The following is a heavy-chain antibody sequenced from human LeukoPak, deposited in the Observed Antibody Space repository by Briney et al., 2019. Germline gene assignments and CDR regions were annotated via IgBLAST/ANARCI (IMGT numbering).Heavy chain of an antibody. CDR1: GDTVSSNSAA. J-gene: IGHJ4*02. CDR2: TYYRSKWCN. V-gene: IGHV6-1*01. Sequence: SQTLSLTCAISGDTVSSNSAAWHWIRQSPSTGLEWLGRTYYRSKWCNDYALSVKSRITINPDTSKNQFSLQLKSVTPEDTAVYYCARDHYYDSSGDSSGFDYWGQGTLVTVSS. CDR3: ARDHYYDSSGDSSGFDY. D-gene: IGHD3-22*01.